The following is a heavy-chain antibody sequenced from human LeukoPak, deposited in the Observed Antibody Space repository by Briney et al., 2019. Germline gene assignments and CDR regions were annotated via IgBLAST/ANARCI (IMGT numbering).Heavy chain of an antibody. J-gene: IGHJ4*02. D-gene: IGHD1-26*01. V-gene: IGHV3-23*01. Sequence: GGSLRLSCAASGFNFSTYAMSWVRQAPGKGLEWVSGIGGSVGSTYYVDSVKGRFTISRDNSKNTLYLRMSSLRAEDTALYYCAKHRRDLLSYSLFDCWGQGSLVTVSS. CDR2: IGGSVGST. CDR1: GFNFSTYA. CDR3: AKHRRDLLSYSLFDC.